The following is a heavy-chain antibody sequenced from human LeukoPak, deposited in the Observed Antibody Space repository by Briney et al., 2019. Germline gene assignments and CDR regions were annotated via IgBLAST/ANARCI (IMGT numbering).Heavy chain of an antibody. V-gene: IGHV3-30-3*01. CDR1: GLTFSSYP. CDR3: TRGHHGLEY. Sequence: GGSLRLSCAASGLTFSSYPMHWVRQAPGKGLEWVAVISYDGSEKHYADPVKGRFTISRDNAKNSLYLQMNSLRAEDTAVYYCTRGHHGLEYWGQGTLVTVSS. CDR2: ISYDGSEK. D-gene: IGHD1-14*01. J-gene: IGHJ4*02.